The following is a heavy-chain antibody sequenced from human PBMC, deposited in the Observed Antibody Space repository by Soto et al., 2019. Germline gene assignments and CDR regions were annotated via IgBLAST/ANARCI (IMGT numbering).Heavy chain of an antibody. V-gene: IGHV1-18*01. CDR1: GYTFTSYG. D-gene: IGHD6-19*01. CDR2: ISTYNGNT. Sequence: QVQLVQSGAEVKKPGASVRVSCKASGYTFTSYGICWVRQAPGQGLEWMCWISTYNGNTNYAQKLQGRVTMTTDTSTGTAYMELRSLRSDDTAVYYCARDKPPLSTGYSSGWYFFEYWGQGTLVTVSS. J-gene: IGHJ4*02. CDR3: ARDKPPLSTGYSSGWYFFEY.